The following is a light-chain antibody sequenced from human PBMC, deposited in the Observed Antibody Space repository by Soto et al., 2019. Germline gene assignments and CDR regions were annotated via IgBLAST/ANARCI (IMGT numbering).Light chain of an antibody. Sequence: DLQMTQSPSSLSASVGDRVTITCQASQDISNYLNWYQQKPGKAPKLLIYDASNLETGVPSRFSGSVSGTDFTFTISSLQPEDIATYYCQQYDNLPLTVGGGTKVEIK. CDR3: QQYDNLPLT. V-gene: IGKV1-33*01. CDR1: QDISNY. CDR2: DAS. J-gene: IGKJ4*01.